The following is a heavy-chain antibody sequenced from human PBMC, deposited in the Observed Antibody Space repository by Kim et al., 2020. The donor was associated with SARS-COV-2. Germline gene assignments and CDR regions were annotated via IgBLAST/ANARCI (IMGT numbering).Heavy chain of an antibody. D-gene: IGHD2-2*01. Sequence: KGRFTISRDNSKNTLYLQMNSLRAEDTAVYYCAKSDMLYCSSTSCYYFDYWGQGTLVTVSS. V-gene: IGHV3-30*02. CDR3: AKSDMLYCSSTSCYYFDY. J-gene: IGHJ4*02.